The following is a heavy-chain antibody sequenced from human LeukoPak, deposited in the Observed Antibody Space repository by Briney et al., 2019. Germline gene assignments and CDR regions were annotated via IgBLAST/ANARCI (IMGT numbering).Heavy chain of an antibody. V-gene: IGHV3-64*01. CDR2: ISSNGGST. CDR3: ASLSTVTTDY. CDR1: GFTFSSYA. J-gene: IGHJ4*02. Sequence: PGGSLRLSCAASGFTFSSYAMRWVRQAPGKGLEYVSAISSNGGSTYYANSVKGRFTISRDNSKNTLYLQMGSLRAEDMAVYYCASLSTVTTDYWGQGTLVTVSS. D-gene: IGHD4-11*01.